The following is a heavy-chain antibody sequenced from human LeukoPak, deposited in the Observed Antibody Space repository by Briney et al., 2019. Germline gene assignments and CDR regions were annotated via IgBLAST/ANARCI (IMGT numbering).Heavy chain of an antibody. CDR1: GFTFSSYA. Sequence: PGGSLRLSCAASGFTFSSYAMHWVRQAPGKGLEWVAVISYDGSNKYYADSVKGRFTISRDNSKNTLYLQMNSLRAEDTAVYYCARDLISRQNYYDSSGFDYWGQGTLVTVSS. V-gene: IGHV3-30-3*01. D-gene: IGHD3-22*01. J-gene: IGHJ4*02. CDR3: ARDLISRQNYYDSSGFDY. CDR2: ISYDGSNK.